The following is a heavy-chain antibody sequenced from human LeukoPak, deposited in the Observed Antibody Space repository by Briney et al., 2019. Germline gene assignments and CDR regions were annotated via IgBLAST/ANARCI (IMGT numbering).Heavy chain of an antibody. Sequence: SETLSLTCTVSGGSISRYYWSWIRQPPAKGLEWIGFIYYSGSTNYNPSLKSRVTISVDTSKHQFSLKLSSVTAADTAVYYCARDQGQGWFDPWGQGTLVTVSS. CDR2: IYYSGST. CDR3: ARDQGQGWFDP. V-gene: IGHV4-59*01. J-gene: IGHJ5*02. CDR1: GGSISRYY.